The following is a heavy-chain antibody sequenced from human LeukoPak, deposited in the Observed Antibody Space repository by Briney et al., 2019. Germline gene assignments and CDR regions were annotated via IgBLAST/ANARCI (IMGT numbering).Heavy chain of an antibody. J-gene: IGHJ6*02. V-gene: IGHV3-23*01. CDR2: ISGSGGST. CDR3: ANWLLSSLLRYYYYGMDV. D-gene: IGHD1-26*01. CDR1: GFTFSSYA. Sequence: GGSLRLSCAASGFTFSSYAMSWVRQAPGKGLEWVSAISGSGGSTYYADSVKGRFTISRDNSKNTLYLQMNSLRAEDTAVYYCANWLLSSLLRYYYYGMDVWGQGTTVTVSS.